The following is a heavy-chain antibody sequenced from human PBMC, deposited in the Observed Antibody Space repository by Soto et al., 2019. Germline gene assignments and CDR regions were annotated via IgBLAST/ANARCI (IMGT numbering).Heavy chain of an antibody. J-gene: IGHJ6*02. CDR2: IYYSGST. Sequence: SETLSLTCTVSGGSISSYYWSWIRQPPGKGLEWIGYIYYSGSTSYNPSLKSRVTISVDTSKNQFSLKLSSVTAADTAVYYCARDPGIKSSGSYQHYYYYYGMDVWGQGTTVTVSS. V-gene: IGHV4-59*01. CDR3: ARDPGIKSSGSYQHYYYYYGMDV. D-gene: IGHD3-10*01. CDR1: GGSISSYY.